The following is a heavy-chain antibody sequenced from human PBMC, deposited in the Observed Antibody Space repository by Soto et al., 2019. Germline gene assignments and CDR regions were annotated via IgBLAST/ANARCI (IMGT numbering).Heavy chain of an antibody. Sequence: GGSLRLSCAASGFTFSSYAMSWVCQAPGKGLEWVSAISGSGGSTYYADSVKGRFTISRDNSKNTLYLQMNSLRAEDTAVYYCAKDGRRAAERGYSTYFDYWGQGTLVTVSS. CDR3: AKDGRRAAERGYSTYFDY. V-gene: IGHV3-23*01. D-gene: IGHD5-12*01. CDR1: GFTFSSYA. CDR2: ISGSGGST. J-gene: IGHJ4*02.